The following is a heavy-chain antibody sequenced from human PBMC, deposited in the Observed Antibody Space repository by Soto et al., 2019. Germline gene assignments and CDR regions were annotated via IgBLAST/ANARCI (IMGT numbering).Heavy chain of an antibody. CDR1: GYTFTSYA. D-gene: IGHD3-10*01. CDR2: INAGNGNT. J-gene: IGHJ6*02. V-gene: IGHV1-3*01. Sequence: ASVKVSCKASGYTFTSYAMHWVRQAPGQRLEWMGWINAGNGNTKYSQKFQGRVTITRDTSASTAYMELSSLRSEDTAVYYCARDRDLLLWFGESSNYGMDVWGQGTTVTVSS. CDR3: ARDRDLLLWFGESSNYGMDV.